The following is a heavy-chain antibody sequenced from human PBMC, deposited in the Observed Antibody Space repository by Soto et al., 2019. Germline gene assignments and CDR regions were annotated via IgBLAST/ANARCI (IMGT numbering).Heavy chain of an antibody. CDR3: ARTDIVVVSPPENFCYHMDV. J-gene: IGHJ6*03. CDR2: ISSSSSFI. CDR1: GFTFNDYT. V-gene: IGHV3-21*06. Sequence: EVQLVESGGGLVKPGGSLRLSCAASGFTFNDYTMNWVRQAPGKGLEWVSSISSSSSFIYYVDSLKGRITISRDNAKNSLYLQMNSLRAEDTDVYYCARTDIVVVSPPENFCYHMDVWGKGTPVTVSS. D-gene: IGHD2-2*01.